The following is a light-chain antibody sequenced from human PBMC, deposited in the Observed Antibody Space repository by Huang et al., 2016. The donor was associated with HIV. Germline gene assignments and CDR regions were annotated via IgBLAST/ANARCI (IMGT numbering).Light chain of an antibody. Sequence: DIIMTQSPDSLAVSLGELATLNCRSSQSVYSSSTSKDYMAWFQQKPGQPPRLILFWASTREAGVPDRFTGSGSGTHFTLTIASLEAEDAAIYYCQQYYSSPQTFGQGTRVEVK. CDR1: QSVYSSSTSKDY. J-gene: IGKJ1*01. CDR3: QQYYSSPQT. V-gene: IGKV4-1*01. CDR2: WAS.